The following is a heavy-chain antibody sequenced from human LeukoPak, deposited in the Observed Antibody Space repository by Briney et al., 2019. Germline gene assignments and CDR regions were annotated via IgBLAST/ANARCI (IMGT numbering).Heavy chain of an antibody. Sequence: SQTLSLTCAISGDSVPSNSAAWNWSRQSPSRGPGWLGRTYCRSKRYNDYAVSVKSRITINPNTSKNQFSLQLNSVTPEDTAVYYCARGYDILTGYYVDYYYYGMDVWGKGTTATVSS. CDR3: ARGYDILTGYYVDYYYYGMDV. CDR1: GDSVPSNSAA. CDR2: TYCRSKRYN. J-gene: IGHJ6*04. D-gene: IGHD3-9*01. V-gene: IGHV6-1*01.